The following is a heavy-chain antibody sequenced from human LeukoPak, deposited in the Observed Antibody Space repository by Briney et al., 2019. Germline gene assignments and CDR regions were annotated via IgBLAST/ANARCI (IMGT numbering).Heavy chain of an antibody. CDR1: GYTFTSHC. CDR3: ARDNIGSSGWTGLGY. V-gene: IGHV1-46*01. D-gene: IGHD6-19*01. Sequence: ASVKVSCKASGYTFTSHCIHWVRQAPGQGPEWMGLIHPSDGVTTYAQNFQGRVTVTRDTSTSTVYMEVSSLRSDDTAVYYCARDNIGSSGWTGLGYWGQGTLVTVSS. CDR2: IHPSDGVT. J-gene: IGHJ4*02.